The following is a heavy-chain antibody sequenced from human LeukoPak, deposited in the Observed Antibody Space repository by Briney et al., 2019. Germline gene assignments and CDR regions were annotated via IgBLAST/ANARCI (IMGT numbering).Heavy chain of an antibody. D-gene: IGHD3-9*01. V-gene: IGHV5-51*01. CDR2: IYPSDSDI. J-gene: IGHJ6*04. CDR1: GYTFTSYW. CDR3: ARHGVKDFDILTGYLFYNMDV. Sequence: GESLKISCKGSGYTFTSYWIAWVRQMPGKGLELMGVIYPSDSDIRYSPSFQGQVTISADKSISTAYLQWRSLKASDSAMYYCARHGVKDFDILTGYLFYNMDVWGKGTTVTVSS.